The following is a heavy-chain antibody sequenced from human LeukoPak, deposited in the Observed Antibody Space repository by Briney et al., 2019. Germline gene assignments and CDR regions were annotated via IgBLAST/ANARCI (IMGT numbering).Heavy chain of an antibody. V-gene: IGHV1-69*05. Sequence: SVKVSCKASGGTFSSYAISWVRQAPGQGLEWMGGIIPIFGTASYAQKFQGRVTITTDESTSTAYMELSSLRSEDTAVYYCASQYSSSWYYFDYWGQGTLVTVSS. J-gene: IGHJ4*02. CDR2: IIPIFGTA. CDR1: GGTFSSYA. CDR3: ASQYSSSWYYFDY. D-gene: IGHD6-13*01.